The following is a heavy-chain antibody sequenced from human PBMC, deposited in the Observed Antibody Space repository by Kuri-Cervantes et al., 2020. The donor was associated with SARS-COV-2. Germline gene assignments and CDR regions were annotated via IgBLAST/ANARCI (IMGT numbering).Heavy chain of an antibody. CDR2: IFSNDEK. CDR3: ARITADFWSDYYFDY. CDR1: GFSLSTSGMC. V-gene: IGHV2-26*01. Sequence: SGPPLVKPTQTLTLTCTFSGFSLSTSGMCVSWIRQPPGKALEWLAHIFSNDEKSYSTPLKSRLTISKDTSKSQVVLTMTNMDPVDTATYYCARITADFWSDYYFDYWGQGTLVTVSS. J-gene: IGHJ4*02. D-gene: IGHD3-3*01.